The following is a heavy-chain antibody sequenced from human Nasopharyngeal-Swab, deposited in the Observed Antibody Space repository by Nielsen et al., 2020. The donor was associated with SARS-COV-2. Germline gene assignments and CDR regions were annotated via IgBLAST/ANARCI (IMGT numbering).Heavy chain of an antibody. J-gene: IGHJ6*02. V-gene: IGHV3-30*03. Sequence: GGSLSLSCAASGFTFSSYRMHCVRQAPGKGLEWVAVISYDGSNKNYADAVKGRFTISRDNSKNTLYLQMNSLRAEDTAVYYCAREAQTGYSSGWRYYYYGMDVWGQGTTVTVSS. CDR2: ISYDGSNK. CDR1: GFTFSSYR. CDR3: AREAQTGYSSGWRYYYYGMDV. D-gene: IGHD6-19*01.